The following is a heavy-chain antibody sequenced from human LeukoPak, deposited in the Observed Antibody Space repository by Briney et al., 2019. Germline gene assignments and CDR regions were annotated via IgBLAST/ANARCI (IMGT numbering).Heavy chain of an antibody. D-gene: IGHD3-22*01. CDR3: ARLHDYYDSRDY. CDR1: GFTFSSYE. J-gene: IGHJ4*02. V-gene: IGHV3-48*03. CDR2: ISSSGSTI. Sequence: GGSLRLSCAASGFTFSSYEMNWVRQAPGKGLEWVSYISSSGSTIYYADSVKGRFTISRDNAKYSLYLQVNSMRAEDTAVYYCARLHDYYDSRDYWGQGTLVTVSS.